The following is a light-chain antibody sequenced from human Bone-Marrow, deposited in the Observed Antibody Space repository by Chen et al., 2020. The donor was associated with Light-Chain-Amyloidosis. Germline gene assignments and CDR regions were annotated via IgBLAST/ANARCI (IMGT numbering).Light chain of an antibody. Sequence: EIVLTQSPGTLSLSPGEGANLSCRARQTISSNYLPWYQQKFGQAPRLLIYGSSSRATGIPDRFTGSWSGTDFPLTINRLEPEDFALYYCQPYGTSPLTFGGGTKVEI. J-gene: IGKJ4*01. CDR3: QPYGTSPLT. V-gene: IGKV3-20*01. CDR1: QTISSNY. CDR2: GSS.